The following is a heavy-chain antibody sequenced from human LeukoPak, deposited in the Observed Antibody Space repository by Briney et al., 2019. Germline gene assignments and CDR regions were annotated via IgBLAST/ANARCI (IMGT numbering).Heavy chain of an antibody. CDR1: GFTFSSYA. Sequence: GGSLRLSCAASGFTFSSYAMSWVRQAPGKGLEWVSAISGSGGRTYYADSVKGRFTISRDNSKNTLYLQMNSLRAEDTAVYYCAKGAYDFWSGAAGTHYYYYGMDVWGQGTTVTVSS. J-gene: IGHJ6*02. CDR2: ISGSGGRT. CDR3: AKGAYDFWSGAAGTHYYYYGMDV. V-gene: IGHV3-23*01. D-gene: IGHD3-3*01.